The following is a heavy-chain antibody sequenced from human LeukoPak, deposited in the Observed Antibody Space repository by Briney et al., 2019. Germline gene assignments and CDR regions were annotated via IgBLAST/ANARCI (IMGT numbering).Heavy chain of an antibody. J-gene: IGHJ4*02. Sequence: GGSLRLSCAASGFTFSSYTMNWVRQAPGKGLEWVSSISSSSSYTYYADSVKGRFTIPRDNAKNSLYLQMNSLRAEDTAVYYCARDRRTMTTCDYWGQGSLVTVSS. CDR2: ISSSSSYT. D-gene: IGHD4-17*01. V-gene: IGHV3-21*01. CDR3: ARDRRTMTTCDY. CDR1: GFTFSSYT.